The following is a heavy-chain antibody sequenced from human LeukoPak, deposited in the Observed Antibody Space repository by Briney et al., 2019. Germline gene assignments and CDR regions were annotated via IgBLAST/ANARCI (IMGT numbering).Heavy chain of an antibody. CDR2: INHSGST. D-gene: IGHD6-13*01. J-gene: IGHJ4*02. CDR3: ARRWVGSWYRTIDY. CDR1: GGSFSGYY. V-gene: IGHV4-34*01. Sequence: PSETLSLTCAVYGGSFSGYYWSWIRQPPGKGLEWIGEINHSGSTNYNPSLKSRVTISVDTSKNQFSLKLSSVTAADTAVYYCARRWVGSWYRTIDYWGQGTLVTVSS.